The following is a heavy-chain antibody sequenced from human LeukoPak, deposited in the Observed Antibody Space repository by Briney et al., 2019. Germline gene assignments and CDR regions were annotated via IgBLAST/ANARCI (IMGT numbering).Heavy chain of an antibody. CDR3: ARVDSSGYHSDY. CDR1: GFTFSSYA. CDR2: ISYDGSNK. J-gene: IGHJ4*02. D-gene: IGHD3-22*01. Sequence: GGSLRLSCAASGFTFSSYAMHWVRQAPGKGLEWVAVISYDGSNKYYADSVKGRFTISRDNSKNTLYLQMNSLRAEDTAVYYCARVDSSGYHSDYWGQGTLVTVSS. V-gene: IGHV3-30*04.